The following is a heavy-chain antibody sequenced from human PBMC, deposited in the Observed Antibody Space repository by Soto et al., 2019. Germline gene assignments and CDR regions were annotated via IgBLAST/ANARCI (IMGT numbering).Heavy chain of an antibody. V-gene: IGHV3-23*01. CDR1: GFTFSSYA. Sequence: PGGSLRLSCAASGFTFSSYAMSWVRQAPGKGLEWVSAISGSGGSTYYADSVKGRFTISRDNSKNTLYLQMNSLRAEDTAVYYCAKEYSGGWETEDAFDIWGKGPMVTVSS. CDR3: AKEYSGGWETEDAFDI. CDR2: ISGSGGST. D-gene: IGHD1-26*01. J-gene: IGHJ3*02.